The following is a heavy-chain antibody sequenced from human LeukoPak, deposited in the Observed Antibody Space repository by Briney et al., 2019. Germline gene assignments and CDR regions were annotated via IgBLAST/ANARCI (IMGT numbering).Heavy chain of an antibody. CDR2: IYYSGST. CDR3: ARFGYDFWSGYDPLFDY. Sequence: SETLSLTCTVSGGSISSGGYYWSWIRQHPGKGLEWTGYIYYSGSTYYNPSLTSRVTISVDTSKNQFSLKLSSVTAADTAVYYCARFGYDFWSGYDPLFDYWGQGTLVTVSS. D-gene: IGHD3-3*01. V-gene: IGHV4-31*03. CDR1: GGSISSGGYY. J-gene: IGHJ4*02.